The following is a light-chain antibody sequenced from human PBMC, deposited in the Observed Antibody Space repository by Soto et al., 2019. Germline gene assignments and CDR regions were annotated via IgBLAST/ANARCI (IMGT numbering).Light chain of an antibody. Sequence: EISMTQSPATLSVSPGERATLFCRASRSVSGNLAWYQQKPGQAPRLLIYGASTRATGIPARFSGSGSGTEFTLTISSLQSEDFAVYSCQQYNDWPLTFGQGTKVDI. CDR2: GAS. J-gene: IGKJ1*01. CDR1: RSVSGN. V-gene: IGKV3-15*01. CDR3: QQYNDWPLT.